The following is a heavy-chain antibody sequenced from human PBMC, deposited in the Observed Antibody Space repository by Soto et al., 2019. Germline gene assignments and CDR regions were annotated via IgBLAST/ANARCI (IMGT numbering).Heavy chain of an antibody. Sequence: ASVKVSCKASGYTFTSYGISWVRQAPGQGLEWMGWISAYNGNTNYAQKLQGRVTVTTDTSTSTAYMELRSLRSDDTAVYYCARGSPMVRGVISYYYYGMDVWGQGTTVTVSS. CDR3: ARGSPMVRGVISYYYYGMDV. D-gene: IGHD3-10*01. CDR2: ISAYNGNT. V-gene: IGHV1-18*01. J-gene: IGHJ6*02. CDR1: GYTFTSYG.